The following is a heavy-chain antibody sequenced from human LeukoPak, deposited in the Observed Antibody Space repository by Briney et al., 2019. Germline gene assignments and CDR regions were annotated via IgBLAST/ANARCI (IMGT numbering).Heavy chain of an antibody. CDR1: GFTFGDYA. D-gene: IGHD3-9*01. CDR2: IRSKAYGGTT. Sequence: PGGSLRLSCTASGFTFGDYAMSWVRQAPGKGLEWVGFIRSKAYGGTTEYAASVKGRFTISRDDSKSIAYLQMNSLKTEDTAVYYCTRDFRYLDWFEGLDYWGQGTLVTVSS. CDR3: TRDFRYLDWFEGLDY. V-gene: IGHV3-49*04. J-gene: IGHJ4*02.